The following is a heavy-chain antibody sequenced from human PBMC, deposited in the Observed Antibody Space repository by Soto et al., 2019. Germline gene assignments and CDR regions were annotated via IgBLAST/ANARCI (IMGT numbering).Heavy chain of an antibody. V-gene: IGHV3-7*03. CDR3: ATIAVQPTFDH. Sequence: PWSSLRLSCAASGFTFSSFWMSGVRQVPGKGLEWVANIKQDGSYKCYMDSLKVRFTISRDNAKNSLYLHMNSLRVEDTAVYYCATIAVQPTFDHWAQGPLVTVSS. CDR1: GFTFSSFW. J-gene: IGHJ4*02. D-gene: IGHD6-19*01. CDR2: IKQDGSYK.